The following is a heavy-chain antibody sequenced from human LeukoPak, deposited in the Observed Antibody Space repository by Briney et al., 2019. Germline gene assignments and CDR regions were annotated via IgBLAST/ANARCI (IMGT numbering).Heavy chain of an antibody. J-gene: IGHJ4*02. CDR2: INPNSGGT. V-gene: IGHV1-2*02. Sequence: ASVKVSCKASGYTFTGYYMHWVRQAPGQGVEWMGWINPNSGGTNYAQKFQGRVTMTRDTSISTAYMELSRLRSDDTAVYYCARVRGVAALYGYWGQGTLVTVSS. CDR1: GYTFTGYY. CDR3: ARVRGVAALYGY. D-gene: IGHD2-15*01.